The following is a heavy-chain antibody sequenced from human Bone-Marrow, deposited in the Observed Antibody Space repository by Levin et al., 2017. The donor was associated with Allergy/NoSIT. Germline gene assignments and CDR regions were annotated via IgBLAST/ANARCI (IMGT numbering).Heavy chain of an antibody. CDR3: ARDPARGYYDSSGYSGDH. V-gene: IGHV3-48*02. Sequence: PGGSLRLSCAASGFTFRHYTMNWVRQAPGKGLEWFSCITSSGDSTYYADSVKGRFTISRDNAKNSLYLQLNRLRDEDTAMYYCARDPARGYYDSSGYSGDHWGQGTLVTVSS. D-gene: IGHD3-22*01. CDR2: ITSSGDST. J-gene: IGHJ4*02. CDR1: GFTFRHYT.